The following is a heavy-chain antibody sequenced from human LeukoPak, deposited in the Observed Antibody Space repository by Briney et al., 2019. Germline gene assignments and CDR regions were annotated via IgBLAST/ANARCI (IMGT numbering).Heavy chain of an antibody. CDR1: GFTFGSFT. CDR2: ITGSSTHI. J-gene: IGHJ4*02. D-gene: IGHD2-8*01. CDR3: ARAQTMVSDY. Sequence: GGSLRLSCASSGFTFGSFTMNWVRQAPGKGLEWVSSITGSSTHIYYADSVKGRFTISRDNAKDSLYLQMNSLRADDTAVYYCARAQTMVSDYWGQGTLVTVSS. V-gene: IGHV3-21*01.